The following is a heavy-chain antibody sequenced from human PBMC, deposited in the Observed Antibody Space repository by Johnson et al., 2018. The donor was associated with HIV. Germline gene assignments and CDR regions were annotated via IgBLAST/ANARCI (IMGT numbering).Heavy chain of an antibody. CDR2: IWYDGSNK. CDR3: AEDRVTYSSSADAFDI. V-gene: IGHV3-30*04. D-gene: IGHD6-6*01. CDR1: GFTFSSYA. Sequence: VQLVESGGGLVQPGSSLRLSCAASGFTFSSYAMHWVRQAPGKGLEWVAVIWYDGSNKYYADSVKGRFTISRDNSKNTLYLQMNSLRAEDTAVYYCAEDRVTYSSSADAFDIWGQGTMVTVSS. J-gene: IGHJ3*02.